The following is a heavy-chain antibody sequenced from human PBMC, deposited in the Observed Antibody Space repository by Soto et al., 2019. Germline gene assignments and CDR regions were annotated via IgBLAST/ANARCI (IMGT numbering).Heavy chain of an antibody. CDR3: AKDHWSYP. CDR1: GFTLSSYG. Sequence: GGSLRLSCAAPGFTLSSYGMHWVRQAPSKGLEWVAVIWYDGSNKYYADSVKGRFTISRDNSKNTLYLQIISLRAEDTAVYYCAKDHWSYPRGQGTLV. CDR2: IWYDGSNK. J-gene: IGHJ5*02. V-gene: IGHV3-33*06.